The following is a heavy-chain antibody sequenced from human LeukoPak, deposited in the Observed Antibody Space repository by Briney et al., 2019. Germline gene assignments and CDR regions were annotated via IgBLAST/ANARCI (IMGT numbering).Heavy chain of an antibody. CDR2: IKQDGNEK. CDR1: GFTFSSYW. D-gene: IGHD6-19*01. V-gene: IGHV3-7*01. J-gene: IGHJ4*02. CDR3: ARTGGSSGWYSPALLKYYFDY. Sequence: PGGSLRLSCAASGFTFSSYWMSWVRQAPGKGLEWVANIKQDGNEKYYVDPVKDRFTISRDNAKNSLYLQMNSLRAEDTAVYYCARTGGSSGWYSPALLKYYFDYWGQGTLVTVSS.